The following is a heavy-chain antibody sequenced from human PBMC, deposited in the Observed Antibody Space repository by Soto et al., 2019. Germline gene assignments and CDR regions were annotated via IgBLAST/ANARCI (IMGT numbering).Heavy chain of an antibody. CDR1: GGSVSSYY. V-gene: IGHV4-59*02. J-gene: IGHJ5*02. CDR3: ARTYYGGLRWFAP. CDR2: IYYTGTT. Sequence: SETLSITCTVSGGSVSSYYWSWLRQPPGKGLEWIGYIYYTGTTDYNPSLRSRVTISVDRSKNQFSLKLSSVTAADTAVYYCARTYYGGLRWFAPWGQGTLVTVSS. D-gene: IGHD3-10*01.